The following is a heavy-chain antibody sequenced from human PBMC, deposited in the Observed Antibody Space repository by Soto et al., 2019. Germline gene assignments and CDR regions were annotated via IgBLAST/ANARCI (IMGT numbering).Heavy chain of an antibody. J-gene: IGHJ6*02. CDR3: ARPGKIVVFVWPYGMDV. Sequence: QVQLVQSGAEVKKPGSSVKVSCKASGGTFSSYAISWVRQAPGQGLEWMGGIIPIFGTANYAQKFQGRVTITADESTSTAYMELSSLRSEDTAVYYCARPGKIVVFVWPYGMDVWGQGTTVTVSS. V-gene: IGHV1-69*12. CDR1: GGTFSSYA. D-gene: IGHD3-22*01. CDR2: IIPIFGTA.